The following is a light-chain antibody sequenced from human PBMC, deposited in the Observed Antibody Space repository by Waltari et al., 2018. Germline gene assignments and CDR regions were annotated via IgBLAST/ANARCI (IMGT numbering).Light chain of an antibody. J-gene: IGLJ2*01. CDR2: GNS. CDR3: QSYDSSLGGSV. Sequence: QSVLTQPPSVSGAPGQRVTISCTGSSSNIGAGYDVNWYQQLPGEAPKLLIYGNSNRPSGVPDRISGSKSGTSASLAITGLQAEDEADYYCQSYDSSLGGSVFGRGTKVTVL. V-gene: IGLV1-40*01. CDR1: SSNIGAGYD.